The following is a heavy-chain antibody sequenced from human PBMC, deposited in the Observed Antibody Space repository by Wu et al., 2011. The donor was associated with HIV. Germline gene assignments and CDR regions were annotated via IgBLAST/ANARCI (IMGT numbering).Heavy chain of an antibody. V-gene: IGHV1-69*06. D-gene: IGHD4-23*01. CDR1: GGTFSSYA. Sequence: QVQLVQSGAEVKKPGSSVKVSCKASGGTFSSYAINWVRQAPGQGLEWMGGIIPIFGTANYAQMFQGRVTITADKSTMTAYLELSGLTPEDTAVYYCVRDLGGNEEYWGQGTLVTVSS. CDR2: IIPIFGTA. J-gene: IGHJ4*02. CDR3: VRDLGGNEEY.